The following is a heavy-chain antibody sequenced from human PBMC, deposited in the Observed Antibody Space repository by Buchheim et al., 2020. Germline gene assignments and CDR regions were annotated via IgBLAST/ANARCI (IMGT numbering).Heavy chain of an antibody. CDR1: GFTFSSYG. CDR2: ISYDGSNK. V-gene: IGHV3-30*03. D-gene: IGHD3-22*01. Sequence: QVQLVESGGGVVQPGRSLRLSCAASGFTFSSYGMHWVRQAPGKGLEWVAVISYDGSNKYYADSVKGRFTISRDNAKNSLYLQMNSLRAEDTAVYYCAGTYYYDSSGYPGGAFDIWGQGT. J-gene: IGHJ3*02. CDR3: AGTYYYDSSGYPGGAFDI.